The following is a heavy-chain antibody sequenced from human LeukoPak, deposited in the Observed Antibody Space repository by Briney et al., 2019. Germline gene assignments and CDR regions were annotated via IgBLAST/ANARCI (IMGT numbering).Heavy chain of an antibody. J-gene: IGHJ4*02. Sequence: HSGGSLRLSCAASGFTFDDYAMHWVRQAPGRGLEWVSTISWHSGAIVYADSVKGRFTISRDNAKNSLYLQMNSLRTEDTALYYCAKAGMAVADMYYFDYWGQGTLVTVSS. CDR3: AKAGMAVADMYYFDY. D-gene: IGHD6-19*01. CDR1: GFTFDDYA. V-gene: IGHV3-9*01. CDR2: ISWHSGAI.